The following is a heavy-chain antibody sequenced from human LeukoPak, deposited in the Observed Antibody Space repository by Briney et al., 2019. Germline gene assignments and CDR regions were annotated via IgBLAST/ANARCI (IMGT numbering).Heavy chain of an antibody. Sequence: PSETLSLTCTVSGDSISSNNYYWGWIRQPPGKGLEWIGSNYYGGYTYYNPSLKSRVTISVDTSKNQFSLKLSSVTAADTAMYYCQSRFLEWLLEYWGQGTLVTVSS. J-gene: IGHJ4*02. V-gene: IGHV4-39*01. CDR1: GDSISSNNYY. CDR3: QSRFLEWLLEY. CDR2: NYYGGYT. D-gene: IGHD3-3*01.